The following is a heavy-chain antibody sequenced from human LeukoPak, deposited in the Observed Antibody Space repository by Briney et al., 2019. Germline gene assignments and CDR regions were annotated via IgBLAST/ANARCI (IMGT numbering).Heavy chain of an antibody. CDR3: ARDEQFDYYGMDV. CDR2: ISSSSSYI. D-gene: IGHD6-19*01. Sequence: GGSLRLSCAASGFTFSSYSMNWVRQAPGKGLEWVSSISSSSSYIYYADSVKGRFTISRDNAKNSLYLQMNSLRAEDTAVYYCARDEQFDYYGMDVWGQGTTVTVSS. V-gene: IGHV3-21*01. J-gene: IGHJ6*02. CDR1: GFTFSSYS.